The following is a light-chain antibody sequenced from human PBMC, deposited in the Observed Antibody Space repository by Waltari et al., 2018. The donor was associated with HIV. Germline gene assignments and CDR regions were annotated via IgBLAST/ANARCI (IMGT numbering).Light chain of an antibody. CDR2: DAS. V-gene: IGKV1-33*01. CDR1: QDINKY. J-gene: IGKJ4*01. Sequence: DIQMTQSPSSLSASVGDRVTITCQASQDINKYLNGYQQRLGKAPKLLIYDASNLQTGVPSRFSGAGAGTDFSFNISSLQPEDFATYYCQQYEKLPLTFGEGTRVEIK. CDR3: QQYEKLPLT.